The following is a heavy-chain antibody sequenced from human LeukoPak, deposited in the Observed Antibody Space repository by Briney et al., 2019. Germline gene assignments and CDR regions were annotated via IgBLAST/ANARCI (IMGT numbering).Heavy chain of an antibody. CDR3: ASWWELPLN. V-gene: IGHV3-53*01. D-gene: IGHD1-26*01. Sequence: PGGSLRLSCAASGFTFSSYWMSWVRQAPGKGLEWVSVIYSGGSTYYADSVKGRFTISRDNSKNTLYLQMNSLRAEDTAVYYCASWWELPLNWGQGTLVTVSS. J-gene: IGHJ4*02. CDR1: GFTFSSYW. CDR2: IYSGGST.